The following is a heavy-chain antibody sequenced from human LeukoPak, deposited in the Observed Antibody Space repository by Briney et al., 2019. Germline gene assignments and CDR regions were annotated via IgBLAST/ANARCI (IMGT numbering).Heavy chain of an antibody. Sequence: PGGSLRLSCAASGFTFTNFWMSWVRQAPGKGLEWVANINGDGSDRYYMDSLKGRFTISRDNAKNSLYLQMNSLRVEDTAIYYCARDTAGNDYWGQGTLVTVSS. J-gene: IGHJ4*02. V-gene: IGHV3-7*03. CDR3: ARDTAGNDY. CDR2: INGDGSDR. D-gene: IGHD6-19*01. CDR1: GFTFTNFW.